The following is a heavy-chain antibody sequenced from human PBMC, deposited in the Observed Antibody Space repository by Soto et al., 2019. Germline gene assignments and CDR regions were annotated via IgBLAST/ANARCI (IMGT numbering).Heavy chain of an antibody. D-gene: IGHD1-26*01. CDR1: GFIFSDYY. CDR3: ARDQRDSWSYPEY. CDR2: ISRSDNTV. J-gene: IGHJ4*02. V-gene: IGHV3-11*01. Sequence: PGGSLRLSCAASGFIFSDYYMSWVRQAPGKGLEWVSYISRSDNTVYYAGSVKGRFTISRDNSKNSLYLQMNSLRAEDTAVYYCARDQRDSWSYPEYWGLGTLVTVSS.